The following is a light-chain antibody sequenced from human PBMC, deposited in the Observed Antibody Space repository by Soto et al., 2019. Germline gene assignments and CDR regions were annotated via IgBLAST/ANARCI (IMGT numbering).Light chain of an antibody. CDR2: GAS. J-gene: IGKJ4*01. V-gene: IGKV3-20*01. CDR1: QSVSSGY. CDR3: QQYGSSPA. Sequence: EIVLTQSPGTLSLSPGERATLSCRASQSVSSGYLAWYQQKPGQAPRLLIHGASSRDTGIPDRFSGSGSGTDFPLTISRLEPEDFAVYYCQQYGSSPAFGGGTKVEIK.